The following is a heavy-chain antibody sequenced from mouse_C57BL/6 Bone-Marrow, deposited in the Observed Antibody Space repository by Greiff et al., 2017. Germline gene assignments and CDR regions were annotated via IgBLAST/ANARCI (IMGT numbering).Heavy chain of an antibody. V-gene: IGHV2-2*01. Sequence: QVQLKQSGPGLVQPSQRLSITCTVSGFSLTSYGVHWVRQSPGKGLEWLGVIWSGGSTDYNAAFISRLSISKDNSKSQVFFKMNSLQADDTAIYYCARKGGWDLFYAMDYWGQGTSVTVSS. CDR3: ARKGGWDLFYAMDY. J-gene: IGHJ4*01. CDR1: GFSLTSYG. CDR2: IWSGGST. D-gene: IGHD2-3*01.